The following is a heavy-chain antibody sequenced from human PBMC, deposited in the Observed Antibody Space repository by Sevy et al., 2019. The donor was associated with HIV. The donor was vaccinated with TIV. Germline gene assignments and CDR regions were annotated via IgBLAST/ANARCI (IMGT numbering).Heavy chain of an antibody. CDR1: DFIFSTYA. Sequence: GGSLRLSCAASDFIFSTYAVSWVRQAPGKGLEWVSGISGSGDSTYYANSVKGRFTISRDNSKNTLYLQMNSLRAEDTAVYYCRRWDTLDYWGQGTLVTISS. CDR2: ISGSGDST. V-gene: IGHV3-23*01. J-gene: IGHJ4*02. D-gene: IGHD5-18*01. CDR3: RRWDTLDY.